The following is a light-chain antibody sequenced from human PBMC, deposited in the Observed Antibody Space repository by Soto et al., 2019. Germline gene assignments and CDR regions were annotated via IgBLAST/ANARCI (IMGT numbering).Light chain of an antibody. CDR3: AAWDDSLNAVV. J-gene: IGLJ2*01. Sequence: QSVLTQPPSVSGTPGHKVSISCSGSTSNLGGNTVNWYQQLPGTAPKLLIYTNNQRPSGVPDRFSGSKSGTSASLAICGLRSEDEAEFYCAAWDDSLNAVVFGGGTKLTVL. CDR2: TNN. V-gene: IGLV1-44*01. CDR1: TSNLGGNT.